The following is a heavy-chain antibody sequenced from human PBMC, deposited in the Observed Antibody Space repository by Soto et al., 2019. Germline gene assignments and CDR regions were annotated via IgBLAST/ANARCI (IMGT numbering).Heavy chain of an antibody. CDR2: INPLNGNT. CDR3: ARDSQLGY. V-gene: IGHV1-18*01. J-gene: IGHJ4*02. Sequence: QPQLVQSGPEVKKSGASVKVSCKASGYTFINYGVSWVRQAPGQGLEWMGWINPLNGNTNYTQKFQGRITMTTDTSTNTAHMEVRSLRSDDTAVFYCARDSQLGYWGQGTLVSVSS. CDR1: GYTFINYG. D-gene: IGHD2-15*01.